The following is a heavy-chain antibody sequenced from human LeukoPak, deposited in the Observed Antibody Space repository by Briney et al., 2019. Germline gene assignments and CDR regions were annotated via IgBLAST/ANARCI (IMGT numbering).Heavy chain of an antibody. CDR2: ISGTGGST. CDR3: TAGPSGWTEFFRH. J-gene: IGHJ1*01. V-gene: IGHV3-23*01. D-gene: IGHD6-19*01. CDR1: ALTFSGYA. Sequence: SGGSLRLSCAASALTFSGYAMSWVRQAPGKGLEWVSGISGTGGSTYYADSVKGRFTISRDDAKNTAYLQMNSLKTDDTAIYYCTAGPSGWTEFFRHWGQGTLVTVSS.